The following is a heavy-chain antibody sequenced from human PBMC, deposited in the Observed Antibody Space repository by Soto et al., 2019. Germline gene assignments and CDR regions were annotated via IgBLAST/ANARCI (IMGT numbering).Heavy chain of an antibody. Sequence: SETLSLTCTVSGGSISSYYWSWIRQPPGKGLEWIGYIYYSGSTNYNPSLKSRVTISVDTSKNQFSLKLSSVTAADTAVYYCASYDYEQFDYWGQGTLVTVSS. V-gene: IGHV4-59*01. J-gene: IGHJ4*02. D-gene: IGHD3-16*01. CDR2: IYYSGST. CDR1: GGSISSYY. CDR3: ASYDYEQFDY.